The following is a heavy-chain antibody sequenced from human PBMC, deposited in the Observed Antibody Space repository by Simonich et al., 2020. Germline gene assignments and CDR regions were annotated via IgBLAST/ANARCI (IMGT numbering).Heavy chain of an antibody. CDR3: ARGGLYFDY. D-gene: IGHD2-15*01. V-gene: IGHV4-59*01. CDR2: IYYSGST. CDR1: GGSINSYY. Sequence: QVQLQESGPGLVKPSETLSLTCTVSGGSINSYYWSWIRQPPGKGLEWIGYIYYSGSTNYNPSLKGRVTISVDTSKNQFSLKLSSVTAADTAVYYCARGGLYFDYWGQGTLVTVSS. J-gene: IGHJ4*02.